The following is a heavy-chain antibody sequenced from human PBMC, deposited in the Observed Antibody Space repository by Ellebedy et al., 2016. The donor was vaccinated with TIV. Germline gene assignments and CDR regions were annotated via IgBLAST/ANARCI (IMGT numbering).Heavy chain of an antibody. V-gene: IGHV4-39*01. CDR2: IYYSGST. CDR1: SGSISSSSYH. J-gene: IGHJ4*02. CDR3: ARGSLLWFGEFGLTANYFDY. Sequence: MPSETLSLTCTVSSGSISSSSYHWGWIRKNTGKGLEWIGSIYYSGSTYYHPSLKSRVTISVDTSQNQFSLKLSSVTAADTAVYYCARGSLLWFGEFGLTANYFDYWGQGTLVTVSS. D-gene: IGHD3-10*01.